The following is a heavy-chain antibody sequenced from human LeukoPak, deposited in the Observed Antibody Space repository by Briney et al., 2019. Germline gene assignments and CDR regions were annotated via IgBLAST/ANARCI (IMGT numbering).Heavy chain of an antibody. CDR1: GFTFSNYN. CDR2: ISSSSSYI. V-gene: IGHV3-21*01. Sequence: GSRCPASAASGFTFSNYNMNWVSQAPGKGREWVSSISSSSSYIYYADSVTGRFTISTENAQNSLYLQMNSLRAEDTAVYYCARGPPGSSSWY. CDR3: ARGPPGSSSWY. J-gene: IGHJ2*01. D-gene: IGHD6-13*01.